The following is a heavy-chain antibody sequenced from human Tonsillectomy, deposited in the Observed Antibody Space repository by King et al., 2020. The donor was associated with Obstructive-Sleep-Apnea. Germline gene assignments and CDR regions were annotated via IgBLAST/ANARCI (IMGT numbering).Heavy chain of an antibody. Sequence: VQLQESGPGLVKPSETLSLTCTVSGTSLSDYYWSWIRQPPGKGLEWIGYMYYSGNTNFNPSLKSRVTISADTSKIQFSLRLSSVTAADTPAYYCARHRGVEDYGGYGDYFDYWGQGTLVTVSS. CDR3: ARHRGVEDYGGYGDYFDY. J-gene: IGHJ4*02. CDR2: MYYSGNT. CDR1: GTSLSDYY. D-gene: IGHD5-12*01. V-gene: IGHV4-59*08.